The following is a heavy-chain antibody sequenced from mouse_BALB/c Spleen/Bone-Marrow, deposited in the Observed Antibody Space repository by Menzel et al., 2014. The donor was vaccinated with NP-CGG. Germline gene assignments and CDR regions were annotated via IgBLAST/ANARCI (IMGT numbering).Heavy chain of an antibody. CDR1: GFNIKDTY. CDR2: IDPANGNT. CDR3: ARWEYYAMDY. D-gene: IGHD4-1*01. Sequence: VQLQQSGAELVEPGASVKLSRTASGFNIKDTYMHWVKQRPEQGLEWIGRIDPANGNTKYDPKFQGKATITADTSSNTAYLQLSSLTSEDTAVYYCARWEYYAMDYWGQGTSVTVSS. V-gene: IGHV14-3*02. J-gene: IGHJ4*01.